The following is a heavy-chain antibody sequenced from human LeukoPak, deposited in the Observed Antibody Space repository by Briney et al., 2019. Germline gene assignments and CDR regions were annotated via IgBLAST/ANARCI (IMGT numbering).Heavy chain of an antibody. CDR3: ARAAITFGGVIVIPPDY. D-gene: IGHD3-16*02. CDR1: GYTFTGYY. Sequence: ASVKVSCKASGYTFTGYYKHWVRQAPGQGLEWMGWINPNSGGTNYAQKFQGRVTMTRDTSISTAYMELSRLRSDDTAVYYCARAAITFGGVIVIPPDYWGQGTLVTVSS. V-gene: IGHV1-2*02. CDR2: INPNSGGT. J-gene: IGHJ4*02.